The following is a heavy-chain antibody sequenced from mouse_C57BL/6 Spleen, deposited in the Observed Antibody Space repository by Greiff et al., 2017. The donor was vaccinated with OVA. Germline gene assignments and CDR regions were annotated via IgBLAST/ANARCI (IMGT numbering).Heavy chain of an antibody. CDR1: GFTFTDYY. V-gene: IGHV7-3*01. Sequence: EVNVVESGGGLVQPGGSLSLSCAASGFTFTDYYMCWVSQPPGKALEWLGFFRNKANGYTTEYSASVKSRFTISRDNSQSILYLQMNALRAEDSATYYCARSPLLLYYFDYWGQGTTLTVSS. CDR2: FRNKANGYTT. D-gene: IGHD2-10*01. CDR3: ARSPLLLYYFDY. J-gene: IGHJ2*01.